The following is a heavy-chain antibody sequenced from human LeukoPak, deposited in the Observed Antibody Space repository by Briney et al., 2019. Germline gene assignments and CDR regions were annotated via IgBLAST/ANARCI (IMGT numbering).Heavy chain of an antibody. CDR2: IYYSGST. V-gene: IGHV4-59*01. CDR3: ARQSEYSDSYYYGMDV. Sequence: PSETLSLTCTVSGGSISSYYWSWIRQPPGKGLEWIGYIYYSGSTNYNPSLKSRVTILVDTSKNQFSLKLSSVTAADTAVYYCARQSEYSDSYYYGMDVWGQGTTVTVSS. J-gene: IGHJ6*02. CDR1: GGSISSYY. D-gene: IGHD2/OR15-2a*01.